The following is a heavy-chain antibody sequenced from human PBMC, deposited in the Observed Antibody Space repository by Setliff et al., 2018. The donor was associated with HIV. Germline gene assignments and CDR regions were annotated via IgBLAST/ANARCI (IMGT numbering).Heavy chain of an antibody. CDR1: GGSISSYY. CDR2: IYYSGST. D-gene: IGHD3-10*01. J-gene: IGHJ5*02. CDR3: AGSYGSGSYNNWFDP. Sequence: KPSETLSLTCTVSGGSISSYYWSWIRQPPGKGLEWIGYIYYSGSTNYNPSLKGRVTISVDTSKNQFSLKLSSVTAADTAVYYCAGSYGSGSYNNWFDPWGQGTLVTVSS. V-gene: IGHV4-59*01.